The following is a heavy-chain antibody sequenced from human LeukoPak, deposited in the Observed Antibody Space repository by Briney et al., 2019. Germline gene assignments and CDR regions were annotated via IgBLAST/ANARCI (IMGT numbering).Heavy chain of an antibody. Sequence: PGGSLRLSCATSGFTFTNYGMHWVRQAPGKGLEWVAFIRYDETKEFYADSVKGRFTVSRDNSKSTRYLQMNSLRPEDTGVYCCAKAAVATGYHYTYYMDVWGKGTTVTIS. J-gene: IGHJ6*03. V-gene: IGHV3-30*02. D-gene: IGHD1-1*01. CDR3: AKAAVATGYHYTYYMDV. CDR2: IRYDETKE. CDR1: GFTFTNYG.